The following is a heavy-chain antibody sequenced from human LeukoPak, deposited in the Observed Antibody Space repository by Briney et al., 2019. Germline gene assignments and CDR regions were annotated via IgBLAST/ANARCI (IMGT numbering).Heavy chain of an antibody. D-gene: IGHD3-3*01. CDR3: ARLGYDFWSGYSPFDY. CDR2: INHSGST. Sequence: SETLSLTCAVYGGSFSGYYWSWIRQPPGKGPEWIGEINHSGSTNYNPSLKSRVTISVDTSKNQFSLKLSSVTAADTAVYYCARLGYDFWSGYSPFDYWGQGTLVTVSS. V-gene: IGHV4-34*01. CDR1: GGSFSGYY. J-gene: IGHJ4*02.